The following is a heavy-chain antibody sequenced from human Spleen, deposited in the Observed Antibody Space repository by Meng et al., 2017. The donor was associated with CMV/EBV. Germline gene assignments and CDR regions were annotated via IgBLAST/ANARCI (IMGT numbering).Heavy chain of an antibody. D-gene: IGHD3-10*01. V-gene: IGHV1-24*01. CDR3: ATQQLLWFGESFDP. CDR1: GYTLTELY. J-gene: IGHJ5*02. CDR2: FDPEDGEA. Sequence: KVSGYTLTELYVRWVRQAPGKGLEGMGSFDPEDGEAIYAQECQGRVTMTEDTSTDTAYMELSSLRSEDTAVYYCATQQLLWFGESFDPWGQGTLVTVSS.